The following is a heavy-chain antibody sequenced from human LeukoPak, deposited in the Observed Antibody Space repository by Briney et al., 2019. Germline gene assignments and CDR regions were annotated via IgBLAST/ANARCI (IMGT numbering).Heavy chain of an antibody. CDR2: ISAYNGNT. Sequence: GASVKVSCKAPGYTFTSYGISWVRQAPGQGLEWMGWISAYNGNTNYAQKLQGRVTMTTDTSTSTAYMELRSLRSDDTAVYYCARDQDYGSGSYPTPIDYWGQGTLVTVSS. J-gene: IGHJ4*02. V-gene: IGHV1-18*01. CDR3: ARDQDYGSGSYPTPIDY. CDR1: GYTFTSYG. D-gene: IGHD3-10*01.